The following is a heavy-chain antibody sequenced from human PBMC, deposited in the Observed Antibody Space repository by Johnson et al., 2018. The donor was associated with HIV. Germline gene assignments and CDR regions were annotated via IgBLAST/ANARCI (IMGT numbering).Heavy chain of an antibody. CDR2: INKDGGEE. CDR3: VRDVGPLDI. V-gene: IGHV3-7*03. J-gene: IGHJ3*02. CDR1: GFSFNKYW. Sequence: VQLVESGGGLVQPGGSLRLSRVGSGFSFNKYWMSWVRQAPGDRLERLTTINKDGGEEYYVDSVKGRFTISRDNARNSLYLQMNSLRVEDTAVYYCVRDVGPLDIWGQGTLVTVS.